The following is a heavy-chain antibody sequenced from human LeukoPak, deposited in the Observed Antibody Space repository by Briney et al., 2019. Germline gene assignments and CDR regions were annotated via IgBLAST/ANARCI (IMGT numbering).Heavy chain of an antibody. D-gene: IGHD2-15*01. Sequence: GGSLRLSCAASGFTFRSYEMNCVRQAPGERLEWVSYISSSGSTIYYADSVKGRFTISRDNAKNSLYLQMNSLRAEDTAVYYCARLICSGGSCYSGEYNWFDPWGQGTLVTVSS. CDR3: ARLICSGGSCYSGEYNWFDP. CDR2: ISSSGSTI. V-gene: IGHV3-48*03. J-gene: IGHJ5*02. CDR1: GFTFRSYE.